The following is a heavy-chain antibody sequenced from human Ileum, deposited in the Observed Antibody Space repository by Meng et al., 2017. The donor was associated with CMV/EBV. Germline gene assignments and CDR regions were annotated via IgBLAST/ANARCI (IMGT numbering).Heavy chain of an antibody. V-gene: IGHV4-4*02. J-gene: IGHJ4*02. CDR1: GGSLIGTNW. CDR3: GDPPAGY. Sequence: QVQLQESGPGLVKPSGTLSLTCVVSGGSLIGTNWWNWVRQPPGGGLEWIGEIFHSGATNYNPSLKSRVTISIDKSKNQFSLKLTSMTAADTAVYFCGDPPAGYWGQGILVTVSS. CDR2: IFHSGAT.